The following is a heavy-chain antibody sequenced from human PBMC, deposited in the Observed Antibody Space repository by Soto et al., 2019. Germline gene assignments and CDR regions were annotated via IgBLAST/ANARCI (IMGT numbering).Heavy chain of an antibody. V-gene: IGHV4-59*01. CDR3: ARVSGNYVPFYYYYYMDV. Sequence: SETLSLTCTVSGGSISSYYWSWSRQPPGKGLEWIGYIYYSGSTNYNPSLKSRVTISVDTSKNQFSLKLSSVTAADTAVYYCARVSGNYVPFYYYYYMDVWGKGTTVTVSS. D-gene: IGHD4-4*01. J-gene: IGHJ6*03. CDR1: GGSISSYY. CDR2: IYYSGST.